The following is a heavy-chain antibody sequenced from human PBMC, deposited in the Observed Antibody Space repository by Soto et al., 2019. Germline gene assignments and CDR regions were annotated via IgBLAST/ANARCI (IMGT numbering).Heavy chain of an antibody. CDR1: GGTFSSYA. CDR2: IIPIFGTA. CDR3: ARNLYDYVWGSYRYGAFDI. J-gene: IGHJ3*02. D-gene: IGHD3-16*02. V-gene: IGHV1-69*01. Sequence: QVQLVQSGAEVKKPGSSVKVSCKASGGTFSSYAISWVRQAPGQGLEWMGGIIPIFGTANYAQKFQGRVTITADESTSTGYMELSSLRSEDTAVYYCARNLYDYVWGSYRYGAFDIWGQGTMVTVSS.